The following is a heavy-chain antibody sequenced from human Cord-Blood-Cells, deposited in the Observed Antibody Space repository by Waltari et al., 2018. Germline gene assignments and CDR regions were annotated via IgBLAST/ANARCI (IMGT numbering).Heavy chain of an antibody. Sequence: EVQLLESGGGLVQPGGSLRLSCAASGFTFSSYAMTWVRQAPGKGLEGVSAISGSGGSTYYADSVKGRFTISRDNSKNTLYLQMNSLRAEDTAVYYCAKLSTYDFWSGYFDYWGQGTLVTVSS. CDR1: GFTFSSYA. V-gene: IGHV3-23*01. J-gene: IGHJ4*02. CDR3: AKLSTYDFWSGYFDY. CDR2: ISGSGGST. D-gene: IGHD3-3*01.